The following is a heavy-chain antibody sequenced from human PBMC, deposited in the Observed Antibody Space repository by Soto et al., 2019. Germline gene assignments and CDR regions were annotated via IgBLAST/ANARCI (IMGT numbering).Heavy chain of an antibody. CDR3: AKVPTIFGVVISSSFYSGLDV. CDR1: RLTFSSYA. J-gene: IGHJ6*02. V-gene: IGHV3-23*01. D-gene: IGHD3-3*01. Sequence: PGGSLRLSCAASRLTFSSYAMSWVRQAPGKGLEWVSAISSSGASTYSADSVKGRITISRDYSRNTLYLQMNSLRAEDTAIYYCAKVPTIFGVVISSSFYSGLDVWGQGTTVTVSS. CDR2: ISSSGAST.